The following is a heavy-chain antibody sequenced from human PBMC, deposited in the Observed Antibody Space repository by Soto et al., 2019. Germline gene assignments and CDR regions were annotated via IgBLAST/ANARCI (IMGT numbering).Heavy chain of an antibody. J-gene: IGHJ5*02. CDR2: IKQDGSEK. Sequence: GGSLRLSCAASGFTFSSYWMSWVRQAPGKGLEWVANIKQDGSEKYYVDSVKGRFTISRDNAKNSLYLQMNSLRAEDTAVYYCASRPLAAAGDWFDTWGQGTLVTVSS. D-gene: IGHD6-13*01. CDR3: ASRPLAAAGDWFDT. V-gene: IGHV3-7*03. CDR1: GFTFSSYW.